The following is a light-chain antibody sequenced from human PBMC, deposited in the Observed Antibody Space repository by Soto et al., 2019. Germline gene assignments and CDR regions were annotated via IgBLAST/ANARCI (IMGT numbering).Light chain of an antibody. CDR2: EVS. J-gene: IGLJ1*01. V-gene: IGLV2-14*01. CDR1: SSDVGGYNY. Sequence: QSALTQPASVSGSPGQSITISCTGTSSDVGGYNYVSWYQQHPGKAPKLMIYEVSNRPSGVSNRFSGSKSGNTAPLTISGLQAEDEADYYCSSYTSSSIDYVFGTGTKVTVL. CDR3: SSYTSSSIDYV.